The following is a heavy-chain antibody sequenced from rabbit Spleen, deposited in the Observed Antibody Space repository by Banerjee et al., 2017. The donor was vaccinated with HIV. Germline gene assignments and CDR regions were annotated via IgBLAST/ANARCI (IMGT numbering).Heavy chain of an antibody. CDR2: TVGGRSTFT. CDR1: GFSFSSNDY. D-gene: IGHD8-1*01. J-gene: IGHJ4*01. V-gene: IGHV1S45*01. CDR3: ARDRDAGSVYYPNYFNV. Sequence: QEQLVESGGDLVQPEGSLTLTCTASGFSFSSNDYMCWVRQAPGKGLEWIACTVGGRSTFTYYASWAKGRFTISKASSTTVTLQMSGLTAADTATYFCARDRDAGSVYYPNYFNVWGQGTLVTVS.